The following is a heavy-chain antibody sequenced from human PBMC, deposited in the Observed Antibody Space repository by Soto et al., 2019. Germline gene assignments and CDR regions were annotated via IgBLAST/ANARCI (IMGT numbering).Heavy chain of an antibody. J-gene: IGHJ3*01. Sequence: EVQLVESGGGLVQPGESLRLSCAASGFTFSYYWMHWVRQAPGKGLVWVSRIHSDGSSTTYADSVKDRFTISRDNARNTLYLQMNSLRAEVTAVYYCARVDRAAFDLWGQGTVLTVSS. CDR3: ARVDRAAFDL. V-gene: IGHV3-74*03. CDR1: GFTFSYYW. CDR2: IHSDGSST.